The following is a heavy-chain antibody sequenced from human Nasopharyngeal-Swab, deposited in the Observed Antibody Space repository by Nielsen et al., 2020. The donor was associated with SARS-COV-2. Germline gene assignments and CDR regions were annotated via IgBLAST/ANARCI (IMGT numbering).Heavy chain of an antibody. CDR3: AKERRATIFGAVDAFDI. J-gene: IGHJ3*02. Sequence: YCAASGFTFSSYALSWVREAPGKGLEYISGGGGRTYYADSVKGRFTISRDNSKNTVYLQMNSLRAEDTAVYYCAKERRATIFGAVDAFDIWGQGTMVTVSP. CDR2: ISGGGGRT. CDR1: GFTFSSYA. D-gene: IGHD3-3*01. V-gene: IGHV3-23*01.